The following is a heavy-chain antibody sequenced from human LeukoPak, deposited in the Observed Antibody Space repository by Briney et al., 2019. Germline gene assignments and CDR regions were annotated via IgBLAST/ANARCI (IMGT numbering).Heavy chain of an antibody. V-gene: IGHV1-8*03. J-gene: IGHJ4*02. CDR3: ARGDYYDSSGYDH. CDR2: MNPNNDNT. Sequence: ASVKVSCKASGYTFTNYVINWVRQATGQGLEWLGWMNPNNDNTGYAQKFQGRVTITRNTSISTAYMELSSLRSEDTAVYYCARGDYYDSSGYDHWGQGTLVTVSS. D-gene: IGHD3-22*01. CDR1: GYTFTNYV.